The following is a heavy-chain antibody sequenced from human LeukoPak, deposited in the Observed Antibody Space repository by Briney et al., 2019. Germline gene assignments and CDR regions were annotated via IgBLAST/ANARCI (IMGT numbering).Heavy chain of an antibody. D-gene: IGHD4-17*01. CDR3: ARRSYGDFHDL. CDR2: INYIGST. CDR1: ACSISRGGYY. V-gene: IGHV4-31*03. Sequence: PSQTLSLTCNVSACSISRGGYYWSWVRQHPGKGLEWIAFINYIGSTYYNPSLKSRFTISLDTSKKQFSLKVNSVTAADTAVYYCARRSYGDFHDLWGQGTLVTVSS. J-gene: IGHJ5*02.